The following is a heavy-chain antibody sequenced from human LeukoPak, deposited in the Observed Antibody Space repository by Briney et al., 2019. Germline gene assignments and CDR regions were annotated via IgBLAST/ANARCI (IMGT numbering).Heavy chain of an antibody. Sequence: GGSLRLSCAASGFTFSSYWMTWVRQAPGKGLEWVANIKQDGGEKSYVDSVKGRFTISRDNAKNSLYLQMNSLRAEDTAIYYCARDDGGNYPTTLEYWGQGTLVTVSS. J-gene: IGHJ4*02. CDR2: IKQDGGEK. CDR1: GFTFSSYW. D-gene: IGHD4-23*01. CDR3: ARDDGGNYPTTLEY. V-gene: IGHV3-7*01.